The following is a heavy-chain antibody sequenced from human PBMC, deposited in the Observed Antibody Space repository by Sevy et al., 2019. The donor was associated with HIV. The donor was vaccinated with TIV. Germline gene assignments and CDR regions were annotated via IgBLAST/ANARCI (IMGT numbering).Heavy chain of an antibody. Sequence: ASVKVSCKASGYTFTGYYMHWVRQAPGQGLEWMGWINPNSGGTNYPQKFQGRVTMTRDTSISTAYMELSRLRSDDTAVYYCAREQDIVVVPAAMNWFDPWGQGTLVTVSS. CDR2: INPNSGGT. V-gene: IGHV1-2*02. D-gene: IGHD2-2*01. J-gene: IGHJ5*02. CDR3: AREQDIVVVPAAMNWFDP. CDR1: GYTFTGYY.